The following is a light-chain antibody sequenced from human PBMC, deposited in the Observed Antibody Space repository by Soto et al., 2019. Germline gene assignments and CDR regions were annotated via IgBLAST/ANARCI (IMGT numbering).Light chain of an antibody. J-gene: IGLJ1*01. V-gene: IGLV2-14*01. CDR1: SSDVGGYDY. Sequence: SALTQPASVSGSPGQSVTISCTGTSSDVGGYDYVSWYQQHPGKAPKFMIYEVTNRPSGVSHRFSGSKSGNTASLTISGLQAEDEADYYCSSYTTTSTYVFGTGTKVTVL. CDR2: EVT. CDR3: SSYTTTSTYV.